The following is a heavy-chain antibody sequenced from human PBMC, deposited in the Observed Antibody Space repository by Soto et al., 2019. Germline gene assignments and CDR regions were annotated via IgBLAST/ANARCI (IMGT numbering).Heavy chain of an antibody. CDR3: AKDCSYGMDV. Sequence: LRLSCAASGFTFSSYGMHWVRQAPGKGLEWVAVISYDGSNKYYADSVKGRFTISRDNSKNTLYLQMNSLRAGDTAVYYCAKDCSYGMDVWGQGTTVTVSS. CDR1: GFTFSSYG. V-gene: IGHV3-30*18. CDR2: ISYDGSNK. J-gene: IGHJ6*02. D-gene: IGHD3-10*02.